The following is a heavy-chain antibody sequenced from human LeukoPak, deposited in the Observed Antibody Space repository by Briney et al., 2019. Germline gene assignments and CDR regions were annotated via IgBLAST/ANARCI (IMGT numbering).Heavy chain of an antibody. Sequence: GGSLRLSCSASGFTVSTNYMTWVRQAPGKGLEWVSVIYAGGKTYYADSVKGRFTISRDNSRNTLFPEMNSLRADDTAVYYCARGGVTGTEDFDYWGQGTLVTVSS. V-gene: IGHV3-53*01. CDR2: IYAGGKT. CDR1: GFTVSTNY. CDR3: ARGGVTGTEDFDY. J-gene: IGHJ4*02. D-gene: IGHD1-1*01.